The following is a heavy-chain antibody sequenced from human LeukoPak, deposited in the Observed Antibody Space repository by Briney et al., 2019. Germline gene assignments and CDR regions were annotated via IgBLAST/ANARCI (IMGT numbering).Heavy chain of an antibody. J-gene: IGHJ4*02. CDR3: ATDHYDILTGYYTFLDY. CDR1: GFSFSRYA. V-gene: IGHV3-23*01. Sequence: GGSLRLSSAASGFSFSRYAMSWVRPAPGKGLEWVSPICGSGGSTYYADSVMGRFTISRDNSKNTLYLQINSLRAEDTAVYYCATDHYDILTGYYTFLDYWGQGTLVTVSS. CDR2: ICGSGGST. D-gene: IGHD3-9*01.